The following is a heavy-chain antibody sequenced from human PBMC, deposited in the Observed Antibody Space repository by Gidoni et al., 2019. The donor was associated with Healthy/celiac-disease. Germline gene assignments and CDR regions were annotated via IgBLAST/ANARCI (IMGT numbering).Heavy chain of an antibody. D-gene: IGHD5-12*01. Sequence: QVQLQQWGAGLLKPSETLSLTCAVYGGSFSGYYWSWIRQPPGKGLEWIGEINHSGSTNYNPSLKSRVTISVDTSKNQFSLKLSSVTAADTAVYYCARGISGLFQHWGQGTLVTVSS. CDR2: INHSGST. J-gene: IGHJ1*01. CDR1: GGSFSGYY. V-gene: IGHV4-34*01. CDR3: ARGISGLFQH.